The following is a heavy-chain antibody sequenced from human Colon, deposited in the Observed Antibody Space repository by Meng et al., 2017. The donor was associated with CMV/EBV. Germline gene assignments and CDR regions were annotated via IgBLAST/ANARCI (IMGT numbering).Heavy chain of an antibody. J-gene: IGHJ5*02. V-gene: IGHV4-30-4*01. D-gene: IGHD3-9*01. Sequence: VSGDSSSSGGYYWSWIRQPPGKGLEWIGYISYSGTAYYTPSLKSRITISIDTSKNEFSLKLSAVTAADTAVFYCARVPLTGYNWFDPWGQGTLVTVSS. CDR3: ARVPLTGYNWFDP. CDR2: ISYSGTA. CDR1: GDSSSSGGYY.